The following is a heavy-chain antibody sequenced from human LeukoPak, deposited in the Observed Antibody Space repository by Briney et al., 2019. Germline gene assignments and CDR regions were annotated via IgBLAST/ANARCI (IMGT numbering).Heavy chain of an antibody. D-gene: IGHD6-19*01. Sequence: QTGGSLRLSCAASGFTFSSYAMYWVRQAPGKGLEWVSGIFGSGGSTHYADSVKGRFTISRDNSKNTVYLQMNSLRAEDTAVYYCAKTTTGYSSGRFPGWPVDYWGQGTPVTVSS. CDR1: GFTFSSYA. V-gene: IGHV3-23*01. CDR3: AKTTTGYSSGRFPGWPVDY. J-gene: IGHJ4*02. CDR2: IFGSGGST.